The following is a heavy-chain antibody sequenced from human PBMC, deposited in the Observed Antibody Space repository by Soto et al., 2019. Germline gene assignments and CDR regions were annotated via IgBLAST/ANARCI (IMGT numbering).Heavy chain of an antibody. V-gene: IGHV1-69*13. CDR3: ARGGVVVVPAAIPLYYYYGMDV. CDR1: GGTFSSYA. D-gene: IGHD2-2*01. Sequence: SVKVSCKASGGTFSSYAISWVRQAPGQGLEWMGGIIPIFGTANYAQKFQGRVTITADESTSTAYMELSSLRSEDTAVYYCARGGVVVVPAAIPLYYYYGMDVWGPGTTVTVSS. CDR2: IIPIFGTA. J-gene: IGHJ6*02.